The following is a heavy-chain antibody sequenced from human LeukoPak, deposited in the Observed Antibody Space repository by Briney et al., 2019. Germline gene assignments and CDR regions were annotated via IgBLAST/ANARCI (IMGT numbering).Heavy chain of an antibody. D-gene: IGHD2-15*01. CDR2: VGPSGART. V-gene: IGHV3-23*01. J-gene: IGHJ4*02. Sequence: GGTLRLSCAASGFTFSHHGMNWVRQAPGKGLEWVSGVGPSGARTYYADSVKGRFTISRDNSKNTLYLQMNSLRAEDTAVYYCAKSGLNRFDYWGQGTLVTVSS. CDR3: AKSGLNRFDY. CDR1: GFTFSHHG.